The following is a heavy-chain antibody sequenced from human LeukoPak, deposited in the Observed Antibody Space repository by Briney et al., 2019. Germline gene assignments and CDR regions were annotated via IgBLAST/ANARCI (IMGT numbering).Heavy chain of an antibody. V-gene: IGHV3-48*01. Sequence: PGGSLRLSCAASGFTFSSYSMNWVRQAPGKGLEWISYIGIDSGNTNYADSVKGRFTISGDKAKNSLYLQMNSLRVGDTAVYYCARDYKFAFDNWGQGTLVTVSS. CDR2: IGIDSGNT. CDR3: ARDYKFAFDN. CDR1: GFTFSSYS. J-gene: IGHJ4*02. D-gene: IGHD1-1*01.